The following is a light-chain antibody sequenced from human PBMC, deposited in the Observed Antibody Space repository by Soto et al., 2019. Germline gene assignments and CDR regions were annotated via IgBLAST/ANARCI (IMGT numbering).Light chain of an antibody. CDR1: QRVSNW. J-gene: IGKJ1*01. CDR2: EGS. Sequence: DIQMTQSPSALSASVGDRVTITCRASQRVSNWLAWYRQKPGEAPKLLIYEGSTLERGVPSSFSGSGSETEFTLTISSLQPDDFETFYCQQYDPFSRTCGQRTKV. CDR3: QQYDPFSRT. V-gene: IGKV1-5*03.